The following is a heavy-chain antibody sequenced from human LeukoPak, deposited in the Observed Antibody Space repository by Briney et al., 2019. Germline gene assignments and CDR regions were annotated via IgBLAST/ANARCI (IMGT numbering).Heavy chain of an antibody. J-gene: IGHJ4*02. Sequence: ASVKVSCTASVYTFTGYYMHWVRQAPGQGLEWVGWINPNSGGTNYAQKFQGRVTMTRDTSISTAYMELSRLRSDDTAVYYCARVDVWGSYRNFDYWGQGTLVTVSS. CDR3: ARVDVWGSYRNFDY. CDR2: INPNSGGT. V-gene: IGHV1-2*02. CDR1: VYTFTGYY. D-gene: IGHD3-16*02.